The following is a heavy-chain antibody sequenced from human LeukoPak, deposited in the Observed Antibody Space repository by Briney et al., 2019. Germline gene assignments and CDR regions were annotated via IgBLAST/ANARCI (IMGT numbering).Heavy chain of an antibody. J-gene: IGHJ5*02. Sequence: GGSLRLSCVVSGLSFSDSYMTWIRQTPGMGLESLAYISGMGHDIYYADSVKGRFTISRDNAKNSLYLQLNSLRAEDTAVYYCARVLHKRNYDSSDYYGSWGQGTLVTVSS. CDR1: GLSFSDSY. CDR2: ISGMGHDI. CDR3: ARVLHKRNYDSSDYYGS. V-gene: IGHV3-11*04. D-gene: IGHD3-22*01.